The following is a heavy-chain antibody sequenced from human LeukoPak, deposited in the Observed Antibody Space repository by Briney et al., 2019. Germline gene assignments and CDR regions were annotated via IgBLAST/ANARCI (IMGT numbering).Heavy chain of an antibody. CDR2: ISVHNGNT. Sequence: ASVKVSCKASGYSFTSYGISWVRQAPGRGLEWMGWISVHNGNTHYAQKLQGRVTMTTDTSTSTAYMELSSLRSEDTAVYYCARMPCSGGSCYPDYWGQGTLVTVSS. CDR1: GYSFTSYG. D-gene: IGHD2-15*01. CDR3: ARMPCSGGSCYPDY. J-gene: IGHJ4*02. V-gene: IGHV1-18*04.